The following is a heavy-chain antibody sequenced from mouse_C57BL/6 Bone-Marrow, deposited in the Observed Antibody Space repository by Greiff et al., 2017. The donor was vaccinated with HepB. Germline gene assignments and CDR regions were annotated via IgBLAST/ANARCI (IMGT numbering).Heavy chain of an antibody. CDR2: IYPRSGNT. V-gene: IGHV1-81*01. CDR3: ARSFYGSSYPAWFAY. CDR1: GYTFTSYG. Sequence: VQLVESGAELARPGASVKLSCKASGYTFTSYGISWVKQRTGQGLEWIGEIYPRSGNTYYNEKFKGKATLTADKSSSTAYMELRSLTSEDSAVYFCARSFYGSSYPAWFAYWGQGTLVTVSA. D-gene: IGHD1-1*01. J-gene: IGHJ3*01.